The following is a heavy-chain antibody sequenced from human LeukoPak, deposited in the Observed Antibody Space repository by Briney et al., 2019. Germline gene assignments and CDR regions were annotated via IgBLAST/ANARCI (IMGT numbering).Heavy chain of an antibody. CDR3: ARDRDYYDSSGHQI. D-gene: IGHD3-22*01. CDR2: IIPILGIA. J-gene: IGHJ4*02. Sequence: SVKVSCKASGGTFSSYAISWVQQAPGQGLEWMGRIIPILGIANYAQKLQGRVTMTTDTSTSTAYMELRSLRSDDTAVYYCARDRDYYDSSGHQIWGQGTLVTVSS. CDR1: GGTFSSYA. V-gene: IGHV1-69*04.